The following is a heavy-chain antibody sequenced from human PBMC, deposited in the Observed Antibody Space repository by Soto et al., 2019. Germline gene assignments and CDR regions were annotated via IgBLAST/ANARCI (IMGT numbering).Heavy chain of an antibody. CDR1: GGSISSGGYY. Sequence: SGTLSLTCTVSGGSISSGGYYWSWIRQHPGKGLEWIGYIYYSGSTYYNPSLKSRVTISVDTSKNQFSLKLSSVTAADTAVYYCARAIVVVPAAIRKYSNYVDYWGQGTLVTVSS. CDR3: ARAIVVVPAAIRKYSNYVDY. V-gene: IGHV4-31*03. J-gene: IGHJ4*02. D-gene: IGHD2-2*02. CDR2: IYYSGST.